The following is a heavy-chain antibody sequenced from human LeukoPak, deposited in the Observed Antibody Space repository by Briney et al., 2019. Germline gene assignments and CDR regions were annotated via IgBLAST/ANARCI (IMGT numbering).Heavy chain of an antibody. CDR3: ARDRLLWGPFDI. Sequence: PSETLSLTCTVSGGSISSDSYYWNWIRQPAGKGLEWIGRVYTSGSTNYNPSLKSRVSISVDTSKNQFSLRLTSVTAADTAVYYCARDRLLWGPFDIWGQGTMLTVSS. V-gene: IGHV4-61*02. CDR2: VYTSGST. D-gene: IGHD7-27*01. J-gene: IGHJ3*02. CDR1: GGSISSDSYY.